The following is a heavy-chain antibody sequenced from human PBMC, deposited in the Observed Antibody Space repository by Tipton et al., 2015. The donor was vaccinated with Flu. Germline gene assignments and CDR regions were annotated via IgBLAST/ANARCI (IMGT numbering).Heavy chain of an antibody. Sequence: SLRLSCAASGFTFSSYSMNWVRQAPRKGLEWVSSISSSSSYIYYAESVKGRFTISRDNAKNSLYLQMNSLRAEDTAVYYCARGRRYGDYIFDYWGQGTLVTVSS. D-gene: IGHD4-17*01. CDR3: ARGRRYGDYIFDY. CDR2: ISSSSSYI. V-gene: IGHV3-21*01. J-gene: IGHJ4*02. CDR1: GFTFSSYS.